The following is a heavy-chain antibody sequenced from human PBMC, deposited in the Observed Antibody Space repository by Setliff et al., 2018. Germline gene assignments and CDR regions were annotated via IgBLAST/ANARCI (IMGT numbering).Heavy chain of an antibody. CDR2: IYHSGSA. J-gene: IGHJ3*01. CDR1: GDSISSGDYF. Sequence: PSETLSLTCTVSGDSISSGDYFWSWIRQPPGKGLEWIAYIYHSGSAYYNPSLKSRVTMSVDTSKNQFSLHLTSVAAADTAVYYCAREVGTSTSSDAFDVWGQGMMVTVSS. CDR3: AREVGTSTSSDAFDV. D-gene: IGHD1-26*01. V-gene: IGHV4-30-4*08.